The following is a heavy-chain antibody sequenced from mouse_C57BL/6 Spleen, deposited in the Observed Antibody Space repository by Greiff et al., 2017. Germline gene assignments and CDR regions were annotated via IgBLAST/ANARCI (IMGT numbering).Heavy chain of an antibody. D-gene: IGHD2-12*01. V-gene: IGHV6-6*01. Sequence: DVMLVESGGGLVQPGGSMKLSCAASGFTFSDAWMDWVRQSPEKGLEWVAEIRNKANNHATYYAESVKGRFTISRDDSKSSVYLQMNSLRAEDTGIYYCTGVTAWFAYWGQGTLVTVSA. CDR1: GFTFSDAW. J-gene: IGHJ3*01. CDR3: TGVTAWFAY. CDR2: IRNKANNHAT.